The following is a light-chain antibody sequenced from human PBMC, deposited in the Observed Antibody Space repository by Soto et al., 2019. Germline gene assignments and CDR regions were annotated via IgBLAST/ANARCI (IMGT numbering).Light chain of an antibody. Sequence: TQSPATLSVSPGERATLSCRASQSVTSNIAWYQQKPGQAPRLLIYGASTRATGIPARFSGSGSGTEFTLTISSLQSEDSAVYYCQQYNDWPPLTFGGGTKVEIK. CDR3: QQYNDWPPLT. CDR1: QSVTSN. CDR2: GAS. V-gene: IGKV3-15*01. J-gene: IGKJ4*01.